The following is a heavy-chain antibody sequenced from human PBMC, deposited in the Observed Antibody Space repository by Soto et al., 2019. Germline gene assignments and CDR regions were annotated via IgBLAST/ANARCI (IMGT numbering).Heavy chain of an antibody. CDR2: MNPNSGYI. J-gene: IGHJ4*02. V-gene: IGHV1-8*01. CDR3: ARGLYCSGGTCSDS. Sequence: QVQLVQSGAEVKRPGASVKVSCKASGYTFTPHDINWVRQATGQGLEWMGRMNPNSGYIDFAQRFQGRLTMTTTTSISTAYMELSSLRSEDTAIYYCARGLYCSGGTCSDSWGQGTLVIVSS. CDR1: GYTFTPHD. D-gene: IGHD2-15*01.